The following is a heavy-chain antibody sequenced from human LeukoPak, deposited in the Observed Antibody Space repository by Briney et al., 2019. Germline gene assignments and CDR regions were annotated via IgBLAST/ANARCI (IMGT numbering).Heavy chain of an antibody. D-gene: IGHD3-10*01. CDR3: ARDSRGSGGYPN. J-gene: IGHJ4*02. Sequence: ASVKVSCKASGYTFTSYYTHWVRQATGQGLEWMGIINPSGGSTSYAQKFQGRVTMTRDTSTSTVYMELSSLRSEDTAVYYCARDSRGSGGYPNWGQGTLVTVSS. V-gene: IGHV1-46*01. CDR1: GYTFTSYY. CDR2: INPSGGST.